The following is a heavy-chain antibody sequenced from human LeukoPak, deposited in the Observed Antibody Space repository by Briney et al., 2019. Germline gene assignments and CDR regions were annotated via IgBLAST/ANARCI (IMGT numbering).Heavy chain of an antibody. V-gene: IGHV3-48*03. CDR3: AELGITMIGGV. CDR2: ISSSGSTI. D-gene: IGHD3-10*02. CDR1: GFTFSYYE. J-gene: IGHJ6*04. Sequence: HAGGSLRLSCAASGFTFSYYEMNWVRQAPGKGLEWVSYISSSGSTIYYADSVKGRFTISRDNAKNSLYLQMNSLRAEDTAVYYCAELGITMIGGVWGKGTTVTISS.